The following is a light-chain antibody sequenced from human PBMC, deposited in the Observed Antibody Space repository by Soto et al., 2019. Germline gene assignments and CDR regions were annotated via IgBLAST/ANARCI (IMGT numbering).Light chain of an antibody. CDR3: PQYRRYAGT. CDR1: QSISSW. J-gene: IGKJ1*01. V-gene: IGKV1-5*01. Sequence: DSPMTQSPSTLSASVGDRVTITCRASQSISSWLAWYQKKPGKAPKLLIYDASSFESGVPSRFRGSGAGTEFILTMSLRQPDDVAAYYCPQYRRYAGTFREGTKVEIK. CDR2: DAS.